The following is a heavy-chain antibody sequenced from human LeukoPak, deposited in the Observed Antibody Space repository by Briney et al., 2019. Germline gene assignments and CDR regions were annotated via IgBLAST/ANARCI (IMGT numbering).Heavy chain of an antibody. V-gene: IGHV1-2*02. CDR2: INPNSGGT. J-gene: IGHJ4*02. CDR1: GYTFTSYD. D-gene: IGHD3-9*01. Sequence: ASVKVSCKASGYTFTSYDINWVRQATGQGLEWMGWINPNSGGTNYAQKFQGRVTMTRDTSISTAYMELSRLRSDDTAVYYCAREAPMTGGNTNFDYWGQGTLVTVSS. CDR3: AREAPMTGGNTNFDY.